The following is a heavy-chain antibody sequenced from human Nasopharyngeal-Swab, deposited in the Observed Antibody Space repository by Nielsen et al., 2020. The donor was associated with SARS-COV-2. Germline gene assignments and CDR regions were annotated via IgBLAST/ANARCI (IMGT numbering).Heavy chain of an antibody. V-gene: IGHV3-21*01. CDR2: INSFSTYI. J-gene: IGHJ4*02. CDR3: ARAETGYSYGYPFDY. CDR1: EFTFSNYG. D-gene: IGHD5-18*01. Sequence: GGSLRLSCATSEFTFSNYGMNWVRQAPGKGLEWVPSINSFSTYIYYADSVKGRFTISRDNSKNTLYLQMNSLRAEDTAVYYCARAETGYSYGYPFDYWGQGTLVTVSS.